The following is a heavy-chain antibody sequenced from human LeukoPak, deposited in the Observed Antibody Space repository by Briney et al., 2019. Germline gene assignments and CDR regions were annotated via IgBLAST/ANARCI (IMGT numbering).Heavy chain of an antibody. CDR3: AKAKGRYYHYAMDV. D-gene: IGHD3-10*01. CDR2: ISWNSGSI. Sequence: GGSLRLSCAASGFIFDDYAMHWVRQAPGKGLEWVSGISWNSGSIGYADSVKGRFTISRDNAKNSLYLQVNSLRGEDTALYYCAKAKGRYYHYAMDVWGQGTTVTVSS. CDR1: GFIFDDYA. V-gene: IGHV3-9*01. J-gene: IGHJ6*02.